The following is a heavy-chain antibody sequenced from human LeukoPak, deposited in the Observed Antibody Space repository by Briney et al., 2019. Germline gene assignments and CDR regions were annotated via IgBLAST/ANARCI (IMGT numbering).Heavy chain of an antibody. J-gene: IGHJ4*02. CDR3: ANQGERVN. CDR1: GFTFSIYG. V-gene: IGHV3-23*01. D-gene: IGHD1-26*01. Sequence: GGSLRLSCAASGFTFSIYGMSWVRQAPGKGLEWVSHISGSGLTTYYADSVKGRFSISRDKSKNTLYLQMNSLRAEDTAVYYCANQGERVNWGQGTLVTVSS. CDR2: ISGSGLTT.